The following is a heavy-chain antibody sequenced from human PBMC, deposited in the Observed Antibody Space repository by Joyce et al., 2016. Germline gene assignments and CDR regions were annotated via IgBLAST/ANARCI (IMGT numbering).Heavy chain of an antibody. D-gene: IGHD6-13*01. Sequence: QVQLVESGGGVVEPGRSLRLSCPASGFTFSNYGMHWVRRAPGKGLEWVAVRSYDGSNKYYVDSVKGRFTIARDNSKNTLYLQMNSLRPEDTAVYYCARALGWDSYSCHDYWGQGTLVTVSS. CDR3: ARALGWDSYSCHDY. J-gene: IGHJ4*02. CDR1: GFTFSNYG. CDR2: RSYDGSNK. V-gene: IGHV3-30*03.